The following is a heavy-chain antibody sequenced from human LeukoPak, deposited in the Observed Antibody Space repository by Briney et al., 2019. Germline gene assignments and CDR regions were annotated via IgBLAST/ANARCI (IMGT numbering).Heavy chain of an antibody. CDR1: GGSISSGDYY. J-gene: IGHJ4*02. CDR3: ARVLLWFGELALYAFDY. CDR2: IYYSGST. V-gene: IGHV4-30-4*01. D-gene: IGHD3-10*01. Sequence: SETLSLTCTVSGGSISSGDYYWSWIRQPPGKGLEWIGYIYYSGSTYYNPSLKSRVTISVDTSKNQFSLKLSSVTAADTAVYYCARVLLWFGELALYAFDYWGQGTLVTVSS.